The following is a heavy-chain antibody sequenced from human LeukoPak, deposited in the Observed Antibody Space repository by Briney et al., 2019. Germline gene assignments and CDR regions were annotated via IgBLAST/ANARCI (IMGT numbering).Heavy chain of an antibody. CDR3: ARDLGRYSTSSHFDY. V-gene: IGHV1-18*01. CDR1: GGTFSSYA. CDR2: ISAYNDNT. J-gene: IGHJ4*02. D-gene: IGHD6-6*01. Sequence: GSSVKVSCKASGGTFSSYAISWVRQAPGQGLEWVGWISAYNDNTNYAQRLQGRVTMTTDTSTRTAYMELRSLRSDDTAVYYCARDLGRYSTSSHFDYWGQGTLVTVSS.